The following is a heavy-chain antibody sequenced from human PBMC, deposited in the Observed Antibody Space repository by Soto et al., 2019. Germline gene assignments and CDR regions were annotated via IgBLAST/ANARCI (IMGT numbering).Heavy chain of an antibody. J-gene: IGHJ6*02. V-gene: IGHV1-69*06. CDR3: ARHPGILIVPAAIRKHDCFYGKAV. D-gene: IGHD2-2*02. CDR1: GGTFSRYA. Sequence: SVKVSCEASGGTFSRYAISWVRQAPGQGHEWMGGIIPIFGTANYAQKFQGRVTITADKSTSTAYMELSSLRPEDTAVYYCARHPGILIVPAAIRKHDCFYGKAVCGQATTLTV. CDR2: IIPIFGTA.